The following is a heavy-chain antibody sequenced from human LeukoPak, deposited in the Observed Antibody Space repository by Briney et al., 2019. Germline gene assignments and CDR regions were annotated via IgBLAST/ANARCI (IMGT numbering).Heavy chain of an antibody. CDR1: GTSFSSYY. CDR3: ARMTTGHDF. D-gene: IGHD4-17*01. J-gene: IGHJ4*02. V-gene: IGHV4-34*01. CDR2: VNHSGYT. Sequence: PSETLSPTCAVSGTSFSSYYWSWIRQPPGKGLEWIGEVNHSGYTNDNPSLKSRVTISVDTSKNQFSLRLGSVTAADTGVYFCARMTTGHDFWGQGTLVTVSS.